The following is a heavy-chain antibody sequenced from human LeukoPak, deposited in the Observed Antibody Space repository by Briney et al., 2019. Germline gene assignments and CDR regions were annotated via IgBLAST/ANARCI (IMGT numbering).Heavy chain of an antibody. CDR1: GFTFSSYA. CDR3: AREEDSGYGEGPRAYFDY. J-gene: IGHJ4*02. CDR2: ISYDGSNK. Sequence: GGSLRLSCAASGFTFSSYAMHWVRQAPGKGLEWVAVISYDGSNKYYADSVKGRFTISRDNAKNSLYLQMNSLRGEDTAVYYCAREEDSGYGEGPRAYFDYWGQGTLVTVSS. V-gene: IGHV3-30-3*01. D-gene: IGHD5-12*01.